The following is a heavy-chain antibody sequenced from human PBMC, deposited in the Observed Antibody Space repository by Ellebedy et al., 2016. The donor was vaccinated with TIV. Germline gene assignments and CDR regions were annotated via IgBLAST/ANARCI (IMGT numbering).Heavy chain of an antibody. CDR2: INPKSGGI. V-gene: IGHV1-2*02. CDR3: ARTRGDYGMDV. J-gene: IGHJ6*02. Sequence: AASVKVSCKASGYTFSAYYIHWVRQAPGQGLEWMGWINPKSGGINYAQKFQDRVTMTTDTSIGTAFMELNSLRFDDTAVYYCARTRGDYGMDVWGQGTTVTVSS. CDR1: GYTFSAYY.